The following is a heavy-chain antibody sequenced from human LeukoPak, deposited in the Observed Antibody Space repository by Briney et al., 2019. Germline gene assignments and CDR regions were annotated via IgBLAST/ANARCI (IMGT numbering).Heavy chain of an antibody. V-gene: IGHV3-72*01. Sequence: PGGSLRLSCAASGFTFSSYAMSWVRQAPGKGLEWVGRIRNKRKSYTTEYAASVKGRFTISRDDSKNSLYLQMNSLKAEDTAVYYCARILTDSWSATVCDYWGQGTLVTVSS. CDR3: ARILTDSWSATVCDY. CDR2: IRNKRKSYTT. J-gene: IGHJ4*02. D-gene: IGHD6-13*01. CDR1: GFTFSSYA.